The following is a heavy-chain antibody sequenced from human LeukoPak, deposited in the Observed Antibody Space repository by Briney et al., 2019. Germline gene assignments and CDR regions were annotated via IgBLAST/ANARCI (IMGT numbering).Heavy chain of an antibody. Sequence: GGSLRLSCAASGFTFSSYGMHWVRQAPGKGLEWVAVISYDGSNKYYADSVKGRFTISRDNSKNTLYLQMNSLRAEDTAVYYCARTAVAGPSPFDYWGQGTLVTVSS. J-gene: IGHJ4*02. CDR3: ARTAVAGPSPFDY. V-gene: IGHV3-30*03. CDR1: GFTFSSYG. CDR2: ISYDGSNK. D-gene: IGHD6-19*01.